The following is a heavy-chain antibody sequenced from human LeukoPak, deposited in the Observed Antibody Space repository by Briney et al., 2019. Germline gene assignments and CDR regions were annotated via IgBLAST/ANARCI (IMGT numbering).Heavy chain of an antibody. Sequence: PSETLSLTCTVSGGSISSYYWSWIRQPPGKGLEWIGYSSYSGSTNYNPSLKSRVTISVDTSKNQFSLKLSSVTAADTAVYYCAREVSSTATINYWGQGTLVTVSS. V-gene: IGHV4-4*08. CDR3: AREVSSTATINY. J-gene: IGHJ4*02. CDR2: SSYSGST. D-gene: IGHD5-18*01. CDR1: GGSISSYY.